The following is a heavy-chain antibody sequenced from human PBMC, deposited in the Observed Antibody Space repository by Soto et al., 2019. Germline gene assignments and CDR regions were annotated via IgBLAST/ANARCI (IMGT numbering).Heavy chain of an antibody. Sequence: GGSLRLSCAASGFIFKMYWMHRVRQSPGKGLVWISRIYNDGTYSDYADSVRGRFTISRDNVNDTLYLQMNNLRAEDSGLYYCTRGPRPISTGTGAYWGQGTQVTVSS. CDR1: GFIFKMYW. V-gene: IGHV3-74*01. J-gene: IGHJ4*02. D-gene: IGHD3-10*01. CDR3: TRGPRPISTGTGAY. CDR2: IYNDGTYS.